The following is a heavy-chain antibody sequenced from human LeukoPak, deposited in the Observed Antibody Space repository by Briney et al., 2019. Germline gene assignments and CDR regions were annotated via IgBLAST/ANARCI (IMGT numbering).Heavy chain of an antibody. J-gene: IGHJ4*02. Sequence: PGGSLTLSCAASGFTFSSYSMHWVRQAPGKGLEWVSRINSDVSITTYADSVKGRFTVSRDNAKNTLFLQMNSLRAEDTAVYYCTRRSDSGTYYDYWGQGTLVTVSS. V-gene: IGHV3-74*03. CDR2: INSDVSIT. CDR3: TRRSDSGTYYDY. D-gene: IGHD1-26*01. CDR1: GFTFSSYS.